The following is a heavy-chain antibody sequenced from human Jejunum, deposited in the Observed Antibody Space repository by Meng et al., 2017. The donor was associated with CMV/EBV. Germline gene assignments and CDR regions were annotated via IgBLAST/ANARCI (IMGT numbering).Heavy chain of an antibody. CDR2: IYYSGNS. CDR1: GASITTYY. CDR3: ARARVPAAPNYDY. J-gene: IGHJ4*02. D-gene: IGHD2-2*01. V-gene: IGHV4-59*01. Sequence: VSGASITTYYWSWIRQSPGKGLEWIGYIYYSGNSDYNPSLKSRATISVDTSKNQFSLKLTSVTAADTAVYYCARARVPAAPNYDYWGQGTLVTVSS.